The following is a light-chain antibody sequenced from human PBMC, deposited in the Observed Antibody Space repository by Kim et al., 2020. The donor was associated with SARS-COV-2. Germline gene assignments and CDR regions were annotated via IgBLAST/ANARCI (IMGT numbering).Light chain of an antibody. Sequence: SSELTQDPAVSVALGQTVRITCQGDSLRTYYASWFQQKPGQAPVLVIYGKNYRPSGIPDRFSGSSSGNTASSTITGAQAEDEADYYCNSRDSSGNHLVFGGGTQLTVL. J-gene: IGLJ2*01. CDR1: SLRTYY. CDR2: GKN. CDR3: NSRDSSGNHLV. V-gene: IGLV3-19*01.